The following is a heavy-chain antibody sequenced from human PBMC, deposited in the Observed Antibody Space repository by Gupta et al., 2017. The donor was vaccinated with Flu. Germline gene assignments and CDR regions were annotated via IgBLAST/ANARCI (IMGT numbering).Heavy chain of an antibody. CDR2: MSSDGSIT. V-gene: IGHV3-74*01. CDR1: GFAFSSYW. J-gene: IGHJ4*02. Sequence: EVHLVESGGGLVQPGGSLRLSCAASGFAFSSYWMHWVRQATGKGLVWVSRMSSDGSITNYADSVKGRFTISRDNAKDTLYLQMNSLRAEDTAVYYCARVGPGAVAATSCDSWGQGTLVTVSS. CDR3: ARVGPGAVAATSCDS. D-gene: IGHD2-15*01.